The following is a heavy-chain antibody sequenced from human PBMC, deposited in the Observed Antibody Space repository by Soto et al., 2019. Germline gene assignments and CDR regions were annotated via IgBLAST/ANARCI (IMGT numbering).Heavy chain of an antibody. J-gene: IGHJ6*02. D-gene: IGHD6-25*01. Sequence: SETLSLTCTVSGVSISSYYWSWIRQPPGKGLEWIGYIYYSGSTNYNPSLKSRVTISVDTSKNQFSLKLSSVTAADTAVYYCAREGIAAGDYYYYGMDVWGQGTTVTVSS. CDR1: GVSISSYY. CDR2: IYYSGST. V-gene: IGHV4-59*01. CDR3: AREGIAAGDYYYYGMDV.